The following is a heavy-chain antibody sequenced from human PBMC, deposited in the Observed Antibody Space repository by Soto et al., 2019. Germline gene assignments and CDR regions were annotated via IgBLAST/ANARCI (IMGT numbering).Heavy chain of an antibody. CDR1: GYSITGYY. CDR3: ARGAVAGTIDY. CDR2: INPNRGAT. Sequence: QVQLVQSGAEVKKPGASVRVSCKASGYSITGYYLDWVRQAPGHGLEWMGWINPNRGATDYAQKFQGRVTLTRDTSINTAYMELSSLTSDDTAVYYCARGAVAGTIDYWGQGTLVTVSS. D-gene: IGHD6-19*01. J-gene: IGHJ4*02. V-gene: IGHV1-2*02.